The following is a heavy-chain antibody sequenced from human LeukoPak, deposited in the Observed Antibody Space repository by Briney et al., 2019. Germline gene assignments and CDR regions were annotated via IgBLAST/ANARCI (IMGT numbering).Heavy chain of an antibody. V-gene: IGHV4-31*03. CDR2: IYYSGST. Sequence: SQTLFVNCNVSGVAVCDGRYYGTWLRPPPGTVLEWIGYIYYSGSTYYNPSLKSRLTISLDTSTNQFSLKLGSVTAADTAVYYCATTAYYYYVDVWGKGTTVTVSS. CDR1: GVAVCDGRYY. J-gene: IGHJ6*03. CDR3: ATTAYYYYVDV. D-gene: IGHD1-26*01.